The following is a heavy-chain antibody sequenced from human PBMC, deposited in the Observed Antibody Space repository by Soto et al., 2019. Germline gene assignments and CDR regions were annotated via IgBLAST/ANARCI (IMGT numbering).Heavy chain of an antibody. CDR3: ARAFGPRNYYGSGSYYY. D-gene: IGHD3-10*01. CDR1: GFTFSSYW. Sequence: GGSLRLSCAASGFTFSSYWMSWVRQAPGKGLEWVANIKQDGSEKYYVDSVKGRFTISRDNAKNSLYLQMNSLRAEDTAVYYCARAFGPRNYYGSGSYYYWGQGTLVTVSS. V-gene: IGHV3-7*05. CDR2: IKQDGSEK. J-gene: IGHJ4*02.